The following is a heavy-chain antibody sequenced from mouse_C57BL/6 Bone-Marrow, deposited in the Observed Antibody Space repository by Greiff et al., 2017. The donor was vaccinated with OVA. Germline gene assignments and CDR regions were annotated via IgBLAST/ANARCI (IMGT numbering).Heavy chain of an antibody. D-gene: IGHD4-1*01. J-gene: IGHJ4*01. CDR2: IDPSDSYT. V-gene: IGHV1-69*01. CDR1: GYTFTSYW. Sequence: QVQLQQSGAELVMPGASVKLSCKASGYTFTSYWMHWVKQRPGQGLEWIGEIDPSDSYTNYNQKFKGKSTLTVDKSSSTAYMQLSSLTSEDSAVYYCARELTGLYYYAMDYWGQGTSVTVSS. CDR3: ARELTGLYYYAMDY.